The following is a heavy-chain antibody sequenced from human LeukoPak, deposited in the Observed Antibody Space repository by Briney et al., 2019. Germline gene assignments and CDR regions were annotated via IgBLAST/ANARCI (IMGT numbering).Heavy chain of an antibody. Sequence: SETLSLTCAVYGGSFSGFYWSWIRQPPGKGMEWIGEINHSGSTYYNPSLKSRVTISEDTSKNQFSLKLTSVTAADTAVYYCATLGEYYDSSGYYYNWGQGTLVTVSS. CDR3: ATLGEYYDSSGYYYN. CDR2: INHSGST. CDR1: GGSFSGFY. D-gene: IGHD3-22*01. V-gene: IGHV4-34*01. J-gene: IGHJ4*02.